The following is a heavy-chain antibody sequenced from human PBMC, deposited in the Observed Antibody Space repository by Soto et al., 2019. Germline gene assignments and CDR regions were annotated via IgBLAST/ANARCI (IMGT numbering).Heavy chain of an antibody. D-gene: IGHD2-8*02. CDR3: VKDWTGNKRPCLDV. CDR2: ISGDGKTT. Sequence: EVQVLESGGGLLQPGGSLRLSCVASGFTFNAHAMTWVRQGPGMGLEWTSTISGDGKTTHYADSEKGRFTVSRDNSKNTLSLQMNSRRAEDTATYYCVKDWTGNKRPCLDVWGQGTTVTVSS. CDR1: GFTFNAHA. J-gene: IGHJ6*02. V-gene: IGHV3-23*01.